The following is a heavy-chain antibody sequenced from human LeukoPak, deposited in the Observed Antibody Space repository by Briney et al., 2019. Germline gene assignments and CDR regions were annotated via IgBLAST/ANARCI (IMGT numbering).Heavy chain of an antibody. V-gene: IGHV3-9*01. CDR1: GFIFNNYA. J-gene: IGHJ4*02. CDR2: ISWNSGSI. CDR3: AKDNRRHYTSGPNPDSLH. Sequence: GGSLRLSWAGSGFIFNNYAMHWVRQPPGKGLEWVSGISWNSGSIDYADSVKGRFTISRDNAKNSLYLQMNSLRVEDTAFYYCAKDNRRHYTSGPNPDSLHWGQGALVTVSS. D-gene: IGHD6-19*01.